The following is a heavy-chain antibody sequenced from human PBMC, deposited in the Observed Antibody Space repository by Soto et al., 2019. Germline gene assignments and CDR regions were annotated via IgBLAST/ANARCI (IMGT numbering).Heavy chain of an antibody. D-gene: IGHD3-22*01. CDR3: ARPHLHYYDSSGDDVFDI. CDR1: GYSFTSYW. V-gene: IGHV5-51*01. Sequence: GESLKISCKGSGYSFTSYWIGWVRQMPGKGLEWMGIIYPGDSDTRYSPSFQGQVTISADKSISTAYLQWSSLKASDTAMYYCARPHLHYYDSSGDDVFDIWGQGTMVTVSS. CDR2: IYPGDSDT. J-gene: IGHJ3*02.